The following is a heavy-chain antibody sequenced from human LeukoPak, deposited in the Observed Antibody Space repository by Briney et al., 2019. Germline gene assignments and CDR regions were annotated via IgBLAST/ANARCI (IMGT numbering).Heavy chain of an antibody. V-gene: IGHV1-46*01. Sequence: ASVKVSCKAFGYPFTAYYMYWVRQAPGQGPEWMGIINPSGGSTSYAQKFQGRVTMTRDMSTNTVYMELSSLRSDDTAVYYCGRGLYRGYSGSWYLIDYWGQGTLVTVSS. CDR1: GYPFTAYY. CDR2: INPSGGST. CDR3: GRGLYRGYSGSWYLIDY. J-gene: IGHJ4*02. D-gene: IGHD6-13*01.